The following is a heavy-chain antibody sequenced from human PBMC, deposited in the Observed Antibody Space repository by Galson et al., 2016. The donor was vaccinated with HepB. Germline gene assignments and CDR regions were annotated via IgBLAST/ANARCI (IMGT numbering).Heavy chain of an antibody. CDR3: AKDAILACGTGCYADY. J-gene: IGHJ4*02. Sequence: SLRLSCAASGFTFSSYGMHWVRQAPGKGLEWVAVIWYDGSNKYYADSVKGRFTISRDNSKNTLYLQMNSLRAEDTAVYYCAKDAILACGTGCYADYWGQGTLVTVSS. CDR2: IWYDGSNK. D-gene: IGHD2-2*01. CDR1: GFTFSSYG. V-gene: IGHV3-33*06.